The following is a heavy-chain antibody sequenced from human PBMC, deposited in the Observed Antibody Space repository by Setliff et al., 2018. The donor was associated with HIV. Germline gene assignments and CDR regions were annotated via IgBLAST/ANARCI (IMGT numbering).Heavy chain of an antibody. V-gene: IGHV4-34*01. CDR2: INHSGST. CDR1: GGSFSGYY. D-gene: IGHD1-26*01. J-gene: IGHJ6*03. Sequence: KPSETLSLTCAVYGGSFSGYYWSWIRQPPGKGLEWIGEINHSGSTNYNPSLKSRVTISVDTSKNQFSLKLSSVTAADTAVYYCARGRSGSYRRYYYYMDVWGKGTTVTVSS. CDR3: ARGRSGSYRRYYYYMDV.